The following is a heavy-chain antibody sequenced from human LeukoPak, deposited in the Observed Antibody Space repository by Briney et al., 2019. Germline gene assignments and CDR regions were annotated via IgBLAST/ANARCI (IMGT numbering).Heavy chain of an antibody. CDR3: ARVKWEPHRPYYYYMDV. CDR2: ISSSSSYI. Sequence: RTGGSLRLSCAASGFTFSSYAMSWVRQAPGKGLEWVSSISSSSSYIYYADSVKGRFTISRDNAKNSLYLQMNSLRAEDTAVYYCARVKWEPHRPYYYYMDVWGKGTTVTVSS. J-gene: IGHJ6*03. V-gene: IGHV3-21*01. D-gene: IGHD1-26*01. CDR1: GFTFSSYA.